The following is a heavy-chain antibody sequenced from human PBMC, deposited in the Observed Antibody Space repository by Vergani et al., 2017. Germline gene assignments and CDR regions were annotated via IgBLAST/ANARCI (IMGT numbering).Heavy chain of an antibody. Sequence: EVMLVQSGAEVKKPGESLKISCKYSESSFISNEIAWVRQMSGKGLQWMGNINPIDSKIAYSPSFQGQTIMSLDKPSTTASLQWRSLKASDTAIYYCTRHVPCVDGYCLHVDHWGQGTQVTVSS. J-gene: IGHJ4*02. V-gene: IGHV5-51*04. CDR2: INPIDSKI. D-gene: IGHD5-24*01. CDR1: ESSFISNE. CDR3: TRHVPCVDGYCLHVDH.